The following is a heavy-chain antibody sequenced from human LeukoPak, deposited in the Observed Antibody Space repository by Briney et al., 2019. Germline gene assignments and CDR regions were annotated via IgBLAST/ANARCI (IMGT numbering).Heavy chain of an antibody. D-gene: IGHD6-19*01. CDR3: ARGGWYPESFQH. CDR2: IYYSGST. Sequence: NTSGNPSPTLPVPGGSLSSYYWELIREPPRKGPEWIGYIYYSGSTNYNPSLKSRVTISVDTSKNQFSLKLSSVTAADTAVYYCARGGWYPESFQHWGQGALVTVSS. CDR1: GGSLSSYY. V-gene: IGHV4-59*01. J-gene: IGHJ1*01.